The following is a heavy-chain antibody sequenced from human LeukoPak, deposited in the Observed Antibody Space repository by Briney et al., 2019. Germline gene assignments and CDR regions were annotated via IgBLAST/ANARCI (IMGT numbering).Heavy chain of an antibody. CDR2: IRSKVDSYMT. CDR3: VGGPNGWTEHFEH. D-gene: IGHD6-19*01. Sequence: PGGSLRLSCAASGFSFGDSTMHWVRLASGKGLEWVARIRSKVDSYMTAYAESVEGRFTISRDDSDSRAYLQINSLKTEDTAVYYCVGGPNGWTEHFEHWGQGALVTVSS. J-gene: IGHJ1*01. V-gene: IGHV3-73*01. CDR1: GFSFGDST.